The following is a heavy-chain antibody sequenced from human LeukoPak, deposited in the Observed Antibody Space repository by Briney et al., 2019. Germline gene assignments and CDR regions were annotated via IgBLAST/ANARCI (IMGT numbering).Heavy chain of an antibody. Sequence: PGGSLRLSCAASGFTFSSYGMHWVRQATGKGLEWGAVIWYDGSNKYYADSVKGRFTISRDNSKNTLYLQMYSLRAEDTAVYYCARDRYCSSTSCPAGMDVWDQGTTVTVSS. CDR1: GFTFSSYG. CDR3: ARDRYCSSTSCPAGMDV. D-gene: IGHD2-2*01. CDR2: IWYDGSNK. V-gene: IGHV3-33*01. J-gene: IGHJ6*02.